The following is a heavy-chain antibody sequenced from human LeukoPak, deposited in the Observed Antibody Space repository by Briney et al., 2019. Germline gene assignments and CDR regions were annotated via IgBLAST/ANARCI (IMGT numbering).Heavy chain of an antibody. CDR3: ARGRRDIVVVPAANWFDP. CDR1: GYTFTSYD. V-gene: IGHV1-8*01. CDR2: MNPNSGNT. D-gene: IGHD2-2*01. Sequence: ASVKVFCKASGYTFTSYDINWVRQATGQGLEWMGWMNPNSGNTGYAQKFQGRVTMTRNTSISTAYMELSSLRSEDTAVYYCARGRRDIVVVPAANWFDPWGQGTLVTVSS. J-gene: IGHJ5*02.